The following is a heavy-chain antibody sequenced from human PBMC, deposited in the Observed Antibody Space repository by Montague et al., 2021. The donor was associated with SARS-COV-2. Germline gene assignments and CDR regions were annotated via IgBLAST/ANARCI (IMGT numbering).Heavy chain of an antibody. CDR2: ISHGGGT. CDR1: GGSFSSY. Sequence: SETLSLTCDVYGGSFSSYRSWIRQPPGRGLEWVGQISHGGGTNYNPSLKSRVTISVDTSKNQVSLKLSPVTAADTAVYYCAGHGVFWAAAAGTVDPWGQGTLVTGSS. D-gene: IGHD6-13*01. J-gene: IGHJ5*02. CDR3: AGHGVFWAAAAGTVDP. V-gene: IGHV4-34*01.